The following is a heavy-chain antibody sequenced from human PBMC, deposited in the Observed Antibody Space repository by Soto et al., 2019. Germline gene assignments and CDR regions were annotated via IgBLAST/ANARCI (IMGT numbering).Heavy chain of an antibody. Sequence: SGPTLVNPTQTLTLTCTFSGFSLSTSGVGVGWIRQPPGKALEWLALIYWDDDKRYSPSLKSRLTITKDTSKNQVVLTMTNMDPVDTATYYCAHKDVVAAAGTLWFDPWGQGTLVTVSS. D-gene: IGHD6-13*01. J-gene: IGHJ5*02. CDR1: GFSLSTSGVG. V-gene: IGHV2-5*02. CDR2: IYWDDDK. CDR3: AHKDVVAAAGTLWFDP.